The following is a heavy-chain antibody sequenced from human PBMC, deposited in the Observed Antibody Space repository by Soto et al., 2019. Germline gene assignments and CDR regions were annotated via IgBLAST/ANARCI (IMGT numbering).Heavy chain of an antibody. CDR3: ARRFSYDFWSGYYWWFDP. CDR2: INHSGST. J-gene: IGHJ5*02. D-gene: IGHD3-3*01. Sequence: PSETLSLTCAVYGGSFSGYYWSWIRQPPGKGLEWIGEINHSGSTNYNPSLKSRVTISVDTSKNQFSLKLSSVTAADTAVYYCARRFSYDFWSGYYWWFDPWGQGTLVTVSS. CDR1: GGSFSGYY. V-gene: IGHV4-34*01.